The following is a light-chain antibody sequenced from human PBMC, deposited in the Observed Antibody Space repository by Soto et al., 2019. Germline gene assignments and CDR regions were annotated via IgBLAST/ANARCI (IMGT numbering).Light chain of an antibody. Sequence: VGESGSRRCRASQGIRTWLAWSQQKPGTAPKLLIYDASSLESGVPSRSSCSGSGRYFTLTISSLQPDDYASYYCQQHSSYSRAIARGTKVDIK. J-gene: IGKJ1*01. CDR2: DAS. V-gene: IGKV1-5*01. CDR3: QQHSSYSRA. CDR1: QGIRTW.